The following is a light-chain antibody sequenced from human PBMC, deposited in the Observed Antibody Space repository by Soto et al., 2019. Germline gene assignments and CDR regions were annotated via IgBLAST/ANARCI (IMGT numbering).Light chain of an antibody. CDR3: QQYGSSPRT. CDR2: GAF. CDR1: QSISRY. Sequence: IVLTQSPGTLSLSPGERTTLPCRASQSISRYLAWYQQKPGQGPRILIYGAFKRATGIPDRFSGSGSGTDFTLTISRMEPEDFAVYCCQQYGSSPRTFGQGTKVDI. J-gene: IGKJ1*01. V-gene: IGKV3-20*01.